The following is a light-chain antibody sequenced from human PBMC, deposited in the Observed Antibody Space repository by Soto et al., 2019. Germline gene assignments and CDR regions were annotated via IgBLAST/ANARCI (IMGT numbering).Light chain of an antibody. CDR2: LGS. CDR1: QSLLHRDGYNS. Sequence: DIVVTQSPLSLPVTPGEPASISCRSSQSLLHRDGYNSLDWYLQKPGQSPQLLIQLGSMRASGVPDRFSGSGSGTDFTLKISRVEAEDVGVYYCMQVLQIPVTFGPGTKVDI. V-gene: IGKV2-28*01. CDR3: MQVLQIPVT. J-gene: IGKJ3*01.